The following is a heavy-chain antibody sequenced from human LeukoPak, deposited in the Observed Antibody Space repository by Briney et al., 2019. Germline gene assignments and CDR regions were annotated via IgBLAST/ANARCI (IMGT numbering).Heavy chain of an antibody. CDR3: AREPVGVTIYYYYYMDV. Sequence: PGGSLRLSCAASGFTFDDYALSWVRQAPGKGLEWVSAITGSGGSTYYADSMKGRVTISRDNSKNTLYLQMNSLRAEDTAVYYCAREPVGVTIYYYYYMDVWGRGTTVTVSS. V-gene: IGHV3-23*01. D-gene: IGHD1-26*01. CDR2: ITGSGGST. CDR1: GFTFDDYA. J-gene: IGHJ6*03.